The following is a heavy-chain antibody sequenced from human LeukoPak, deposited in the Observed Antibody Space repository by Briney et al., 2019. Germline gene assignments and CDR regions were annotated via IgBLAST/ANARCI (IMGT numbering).Heavy chain of an antibody. V-gene: IGHV2-70*04. D-gene: IGHD2-21*02. CDR2: IDWDDDK. CDR1: GFSLSTSGMR. J-gene: IGHJ4*02. CDR3: ARVRCGGDCYPDY. Sequence: SGPALVIPTQTLTLTCTFSGFSLSTSGMRVSWIRQPPEKALEWLARIDWDDDKSYSTSLKTRLTISKDTSKTQVVLTMTNMDPVDTATYYCARVRCGGDCYPDYWGQGTLVTVSS.